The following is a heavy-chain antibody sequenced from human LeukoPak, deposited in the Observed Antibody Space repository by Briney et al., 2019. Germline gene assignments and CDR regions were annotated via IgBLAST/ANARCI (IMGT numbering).Heavy chain of an antibody. CDR1: GGSLSNSNYY. CDR2: IYYSGST. D-gene: IGHD6-19*01. J-gene: IGHJ4*02. V-gene: IGHV4-39*01. CDR3: SRQLNSYSSGWTDY. Sequence: PSETLSLTCTVSGGSLSNSNYYWGWIRQPPEKELEWIGSIYYSGSTFYRASRKSRATISADTSKNQFSLRLSFVTAADTAVYYCSRQLNSYSSGWTDYWGQGTLVTVSS.